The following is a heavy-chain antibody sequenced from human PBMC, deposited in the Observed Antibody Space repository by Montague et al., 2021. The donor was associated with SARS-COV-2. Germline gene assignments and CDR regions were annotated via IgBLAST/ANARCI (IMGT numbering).Heavy chain of an antibody. CDR2: IDWDDDK. CDR3: ARMAPITGLDY. Sequence: PPLVKPTQTLTLTCTFSGFSLSTSGMCVSWIRQPPGKALEWLARIDWDDDKYYSTSLKTRLIISKDTSKNQVVLTMTNMDPVDTATYYCARMAPITGLDYWGQGTLVTDSS. CDR1: GFSLSTSGMC. J-gene: IGHJ4*02. D-gene: IGHD1-20*01. V-gene: IGHV2-70*11.